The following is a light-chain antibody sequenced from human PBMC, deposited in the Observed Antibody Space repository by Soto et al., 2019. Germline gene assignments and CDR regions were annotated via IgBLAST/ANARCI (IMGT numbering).Light chain of an antibody. Sequence: EIVFTQSPAPLSFFPGGRGPLSLRGIQSVSSYLAWYQQKPGQAPRLLIYDASNRATGIPARFSGSGSGTDFTLTISSLEPEDFAVYYCQQRSNWPPSITFGQGTRLEI. J-gene: IGKJ5*01. CDR2: DAS. V-gene: IGKV3-11*01. CDR1: QSVSSY. CDR3: QQRSNWPPSIT.